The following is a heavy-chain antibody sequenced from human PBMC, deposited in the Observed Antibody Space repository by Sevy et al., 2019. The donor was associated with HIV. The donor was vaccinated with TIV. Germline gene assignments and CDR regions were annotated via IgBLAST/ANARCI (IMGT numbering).Heavy chain of an antibody. CDR3: TRRYFDY. CDR1: GFTFSSYW. J-gene: IGHJ4*02. Sequence: GGSLRLSCAASGFTFSSYWMGWVRQAPGKGLEWVANIKQDGSERYYLASVKGRFTISRDNAKNSLYLQMNSLRAEETAVYYCTRRYFDYWGQGTLVTVSS. CDR2: IKQDGSER. V-gene: IGHV3-7*01.